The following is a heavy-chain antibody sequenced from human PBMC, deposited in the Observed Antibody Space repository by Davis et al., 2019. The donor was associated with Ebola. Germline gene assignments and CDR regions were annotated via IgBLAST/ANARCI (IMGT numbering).Heavy chain of an antibody. CDR1: GYTFTSYY. D-gene: IGHD3-3*01. CDR2: INPSGGST. CDR3: ARDLWYYDFWSGYYNHYYYGMDV. Sequence: ASVKVSCKASGYTFTSYYMHWVRQAPGQGLEWMGIINPSGGSTSYAQKFQGRVTMTRDTSTSTVYMELSSLRSEDTAVYYCARDLWYYDFWSGYYNHYYYGMDVWGQGTTVTVSS. V-gene: IGHV1-46*01. J-gene: IGHJ6*02.